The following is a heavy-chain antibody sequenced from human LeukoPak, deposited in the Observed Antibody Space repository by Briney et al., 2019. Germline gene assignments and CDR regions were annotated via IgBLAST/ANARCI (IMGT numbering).Heavy chain of an antibody. V-gene: IGHV4-61*02. Sequence: PSQTLSLTCTVSGGSISSGSYYWSWIRQPAGKGLEWIGRIYSSGSTNYKYSLKSRVTISVDTAKNQFSLKLSSVTAADTAVYYCARGSSYSSSPYKEYFQHWGQGTLVTVSS. J-gene: IGHJ1*01. D-gene: IGHD6-13*01. CDR2: IYSSGST. CDR1: GGSISSGSYY. CDR3: ARGSSYSSSPYKEYFQH.